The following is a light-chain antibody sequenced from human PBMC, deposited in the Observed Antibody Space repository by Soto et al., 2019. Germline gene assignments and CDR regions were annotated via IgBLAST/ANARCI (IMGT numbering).Light chain of an antibody. Sequence: DIQMTQSPSSLSAFVGDRVTITFRASQGIRNDLVWYQQKPGKAPKRLIYGASSLQSGVPSRFSGSGSETEFTFTISSLQPEDFATYFCLQHNSYPRTFVQGTKVDIK. J-gene: IGKJ1*01. CDR2: GAS. V-gene: IGKV1-17*01. CDR1: QGIRND. CDR3: LQHNSYPRT.